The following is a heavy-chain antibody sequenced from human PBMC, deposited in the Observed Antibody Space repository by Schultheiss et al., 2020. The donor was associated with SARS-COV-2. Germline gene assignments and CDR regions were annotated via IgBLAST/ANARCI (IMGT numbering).Heavy chain of an antibody. Sequence: GGSLRLSCAASGFTFSSYWMHWVRQAPGKGLEWVSFISTSGSTIYYADSVKGRFTISRDNSKNTVYLQMNSLRAEDTAVYYCAKPRGSSSRDGMDVWGQGTTVTVSS. CDR2: ISTSGSTI. V-gene: IGHV3-48*01. J-gene: IGHJ6*02. CDR3: AKPRGSSSRDGMDV. D-gene: IGHD6-13*01. CDR1: GFTFSSYW.